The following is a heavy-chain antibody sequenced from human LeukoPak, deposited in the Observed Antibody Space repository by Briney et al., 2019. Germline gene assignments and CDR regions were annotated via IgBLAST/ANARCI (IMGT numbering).Heavy chain of an antibody. Sequence: GGSLRLSCAASGFTFSSYGMHWVRQAPGKGLEWAAVIWYDGSNKYYADSVKGRFTISRDNSKNTLYLQMNSLRAEDTAVYYCARDYGAEYYFDYWGQGTLVTVSS. CDR1: GFTFSSYG. CDR3: ARDYGAEYYFDY. CDR2: IWYDGSNK. V-gene: IGHV3-33*01. J-gene: IGHJ4*02. D-gene: IGHD4-17*01.